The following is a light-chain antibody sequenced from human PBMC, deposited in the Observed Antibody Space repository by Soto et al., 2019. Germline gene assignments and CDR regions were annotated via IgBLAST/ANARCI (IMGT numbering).Light chain of an antibody. V-gene: IGLV2-14*01. CDR3: SLYASSSTLSV. CDR1: SSDFVGYKY. Sequence: QSALTQPASVYESPGQLITISCSGTSSDFVGYKYVPWYQHNTGKAPELMIYDDSNRPSGVSNRFSGSKSGNSASLTIFVLEAEDEADCYCSLYASSSTLSVFGTGTKVTDL. J-gene: IGLJ1*01. CDR2: DDS.